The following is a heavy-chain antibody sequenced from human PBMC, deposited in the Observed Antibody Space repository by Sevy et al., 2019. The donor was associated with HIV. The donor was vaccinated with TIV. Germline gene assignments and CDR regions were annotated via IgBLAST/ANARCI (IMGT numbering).Heavy chain of an antibody. CDR2: LKSDVYGGTV. CDR1: GFTFGDYC. D-gene: IGHD6-13*01. J-gene: IGHJ4*02. V-gene: IGHV3-49*04. CDR3: TRWKAAQSIFDY. Sequence: GVSLRLSCTASGFTFGDYCMSWVRQAPGKGLEWVAFLKSDVYGGTVDHAAFVSGRFVISRDDFKTIAYLQMNDLKTEDTGVYYCTRWKAAQSIFDYWGQGALVTVSS.